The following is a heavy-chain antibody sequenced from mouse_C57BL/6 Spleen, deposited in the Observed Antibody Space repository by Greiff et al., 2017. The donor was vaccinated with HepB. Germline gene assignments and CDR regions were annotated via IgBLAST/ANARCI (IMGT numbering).Heavy chain of an antibody. J-gene: IGHJ3*01. CDR1: GYTFTDYN. D-gene: IGHD2-4*01. CDR2: INPNNGGT. V-gene: IGHV1-18*01. Sequence: VQLKESGPELVKPGASVKIPCKASGYTFTDYNMDWVKQSHGKSLEWIGDINPNNGGTIYNQKFKGKATVTVDKSSSTAYMALRSLTSEDTAVYYCARSRDDYVGCAYWGQGTLVTVSA. CDR3: ARSRDDYVGCAY.